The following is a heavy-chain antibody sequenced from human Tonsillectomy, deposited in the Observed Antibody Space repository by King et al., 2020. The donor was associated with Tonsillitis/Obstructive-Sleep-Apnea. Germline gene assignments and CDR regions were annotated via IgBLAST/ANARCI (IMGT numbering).Heavy chain of an antibody. CDR3: ARLDCSSTSCYGGAWFDP. D-gene: IGHD2-2*01. CDR2: IDPSDSET. J-gene: IGHJ5*02. Sequence: DVQLVESGAEVKKPGESLRISCKGSGYSFTSYWISWVRQMPGKGLEWMGRIDPSDSETNYSPSFQGHVTISADKSISTAYLQWSSLKASDTAMYYCARLDCSSTSCYGGAWFDPWGQGTLVIVSS. V-gene: IGHV5-10-1*01. CDR1: GYSFTSYW.